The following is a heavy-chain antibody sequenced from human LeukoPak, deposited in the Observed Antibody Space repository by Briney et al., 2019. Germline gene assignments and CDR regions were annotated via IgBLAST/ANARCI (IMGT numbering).Heavy chain of an antibody. V-gene: IGHV4-34*01. CDR3: ARSDSSPPPFDY. D-gene: IGHD6-13*01. CDR1: GGSFSGYY. J-gene: IGHJ4*02. Sequence: SETLSLTCAVYGGSFSGYYWSWIRQPPGKGLEWIGEINRSGSTNYNPSLKSRVTISVDTSKNQFSLKLSSVTAADTAVYYCARSDSSPPPFDYWGQGTLVTVSS. CDR2: INRSGST.